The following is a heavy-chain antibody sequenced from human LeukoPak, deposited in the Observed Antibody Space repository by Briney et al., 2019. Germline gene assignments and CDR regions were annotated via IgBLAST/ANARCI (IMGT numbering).Heavy chain of an antibody. D-gene: IGHD6-6*01. CDR1: GFTFSNYW. CDR3: ARGTFEYSSSSPLDY. CDR2: INTDGSTT. V-gene: IGHV3-74*01. Sequence: GGSLRLSCAASGFTFSNYWMHWVRQAPGKGLVWVTRINTDGSTTSYADSVEGRFTISRDNAKNTLYLQMNSLRAEDTAVYYCARGTFEYSSSSPLDYWGQGTLVTVSS. J-gene: IGHJ4*02.